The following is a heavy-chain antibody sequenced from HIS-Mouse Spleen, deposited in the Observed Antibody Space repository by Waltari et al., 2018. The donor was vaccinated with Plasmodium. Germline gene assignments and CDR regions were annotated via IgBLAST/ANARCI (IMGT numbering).Heavy chain of an antibody. V-gene: IGHV1-2*02. D-gene: IGHD2-2*01. Sequence: QVQLVQSGAEVKKPGASLKVPCKDSGYTFTGNYVPWVRRTPGQGLEWRGWINPNSGGTNYAQKFKGRVTMTRDTSKNQFSLKLSSGTAADTAVYYCARDCSSTSCLDAFDIWGQGTMVTVSS. J-gene: IGHJ3*02. CDR2: INPNSGGT. CDR3: ARDCSSTSCLDAFDI. CDR1: GYTFTGNY.